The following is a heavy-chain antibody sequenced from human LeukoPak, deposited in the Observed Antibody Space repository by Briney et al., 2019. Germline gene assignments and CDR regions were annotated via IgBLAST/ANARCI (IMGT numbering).Heavy chain of an antibody. D-gene: IGHD4-17*01. CDR3: AREAVTRNYFDY. CDR2: INSDGSST. J-gene: IGHJ4*02. V-gene: IGHV3-74*01. Sequence: GGSLRLSCVVSGFTFRSFWMHWVRQAPGKGLVWVSRINSDGSSTRYADSVKGRFTISRDNSKNTLYLQMNSLRAEDTAVYYCAREAVTRNYFDYWGQGTLVTVSS. CDR1: GFTFRSFW.